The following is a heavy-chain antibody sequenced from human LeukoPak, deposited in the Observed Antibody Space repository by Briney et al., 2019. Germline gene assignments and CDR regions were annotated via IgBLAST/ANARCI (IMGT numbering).Heavy chain of an antibody. V-gene: IGHV3-30*02. CDR3: ASGMRVGPNI. Sequence: PGGSLRLSCAASGFTFSSYSMNWVRQAPGKGLEWVAFIKFHGHETFYADSVGGRFTFSRDNSRNTSYLQMNSLRSEDTAVYYCASGMRVGPNIWGQGTLVTVSS. J-gene: IGHJ4*02. D-gene: IGHD1-26*01. CDR2: IKFHGHET. CDR1: GFTFSSYS.